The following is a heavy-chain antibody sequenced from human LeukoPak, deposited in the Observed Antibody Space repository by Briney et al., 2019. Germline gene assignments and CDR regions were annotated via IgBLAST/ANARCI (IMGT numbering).Heavy chain of an antibody. J-gene: IGHJ3*01. CDR2: VSHTGAT. Sequence: SETLSLTCSVSGASINVYFWNWVRQTPEKRLDWIGYVSHTGATTSNPTLKSRVSITIDTSKSQISLTMTSVTAADSALYYCARDRRGSFYTFDLWGPGTIVSVS. CDR1: GASINVYF. V-gene: IGHV4-59*01. CDR3: ARDRRGSFYTFDL. D-gene: IGHD1-26*01.